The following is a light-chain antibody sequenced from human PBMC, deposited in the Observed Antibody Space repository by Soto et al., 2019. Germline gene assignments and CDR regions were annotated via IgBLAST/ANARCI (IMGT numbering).Light chain of an antibody. CDR3: QQYGSSPLT. CDR2: GAS. J-gene: IGKJ4*01. Sequence: IVMTQSPATLSVSPGERAPLSFRASESVSDNYLAWYQQRSGQAPRLVIYGASSRASAVPDRFSGSGSGADFTLTISRLEPEDFAVYYCQQYGSSPLTFGGGTKVDI. CDR1: ESVSDNY. V-gene: IGKV3-20*01.